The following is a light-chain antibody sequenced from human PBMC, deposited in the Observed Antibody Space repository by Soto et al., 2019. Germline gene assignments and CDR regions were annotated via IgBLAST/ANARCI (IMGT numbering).Light chain of an antibody. CDR3: QQSYRPPVT. Sequence: DLPLSQSPSSLSASIGDRVTITCRASQTITSYLNWYQHKPGTAPKPLIYTASTLQSGVPPRFSGSGTGTDFNLTITSLQPEDFATYYCQQSYRPPVTFGQGTKLEI. J-gene: IGKJ2*01. CDR2: TAS. V-gene: IGKV1-39*01. CDR1: QTITSY.